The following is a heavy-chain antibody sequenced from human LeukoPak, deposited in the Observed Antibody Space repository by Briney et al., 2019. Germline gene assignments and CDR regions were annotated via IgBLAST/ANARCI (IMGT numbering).Heavy chain of an antibody. CDR1: GYTFTGYY. CDR2: INPNSGGT. Sequence: ASVKVSCTASGYTFTGYYMHWVRQAPGQGLEWMGWINPNSGGTNYAQKFQGRVTMTRDTSISTAYMELSRLRSDDTAVYYCARIYCSSTSCYPHDAFDIWGQGTMVTVSS. D-gene: IGHD2-2*01. J-gene: IGHJ3*02. CDR3: ARIYCSSTSCYPHDAFDI. V-gene: IGHV1-2*02.